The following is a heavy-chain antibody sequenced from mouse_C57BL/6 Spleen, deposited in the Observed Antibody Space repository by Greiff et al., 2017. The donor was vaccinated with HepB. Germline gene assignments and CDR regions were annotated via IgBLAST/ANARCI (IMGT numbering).Heavy chain of an antibody. CDR1: GFTFSSYA. CDR3: AREDGYYAFDY. CDR2: ISDGGSYT. V-gene: IGHV5-4*01. D-gene: IGHD2-3*01. Sequence: EVKLVESGGGLVKPGGSLKLSCAASGFTFSSYAMSWVRQTPEKRLEWVATISDGGSYTYYPDNVKGRFTISRDNAKNNLYLQMSHLKSEDTAMYYCAREDGYYAFDYWGQGTTLTVSS. J-gene: IGHJ2*01.